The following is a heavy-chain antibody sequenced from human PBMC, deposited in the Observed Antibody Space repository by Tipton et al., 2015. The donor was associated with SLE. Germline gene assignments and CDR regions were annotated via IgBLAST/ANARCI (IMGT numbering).Heavy chain of an antibody. CDR3: ARGATPDY. CDR1: GFTFSRRA. J-gene: IGHJ4*02. V-gene: IGHV3-23*01. CDR2: IGTDGNG. Sequence: SLRLSCAASGFTFSRRALSWVRQAPGKGLEWVSAIGTDGNGHYADSMKGRFTISRDNTKNSLYLQMNRLRAEDTAVYYCARGATPDYWGQGTLVTVSS.